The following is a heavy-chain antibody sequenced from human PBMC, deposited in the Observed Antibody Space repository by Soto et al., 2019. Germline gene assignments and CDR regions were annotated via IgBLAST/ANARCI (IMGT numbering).Heavy chain of an antibody. J-gene: IGHJ4*02. D-gene: IGHD2-2*02. V-gene: IGHV1-3*01. CDR2: INAGNGNT. CDR1: GYTFTRYA. Sequence: QVQLVQSGAEVKKPGASVKVSCTASGYTFTRYAMHWVRQAPGQRLEWMGWINAGNGNTKYSQKFQGRVTITRDTSASTAYMELSSLRSEDTAVYYCAIAINVPAAIGYWCQGALVTVSS. CDR3: AIAINVPAAIGY.